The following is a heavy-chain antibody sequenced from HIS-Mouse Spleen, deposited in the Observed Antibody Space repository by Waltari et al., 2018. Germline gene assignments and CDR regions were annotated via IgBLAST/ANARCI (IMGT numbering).Heavy chain of an antibody. CDR1: GYTFTSYD. Sequence: QVQLVQSGAEVKKPGASVKVSCKASGYTFTSYDINWVRQATGQGLEWMEWVNPNRVKKGNDQKFQGRVTMTRNNSRSTAYMELSSLRSEETAVYYCARNIVVVPAAIRIPDWFDPWGQGTLVTVSS. CDR2: VNPNRVKK. CDR3: ARNIVVVPAAIRIPDWFDP. D-gene: IGHD2-2*02. J-gene: IGHJ5*02. V-gene: IGHV1-8*01.